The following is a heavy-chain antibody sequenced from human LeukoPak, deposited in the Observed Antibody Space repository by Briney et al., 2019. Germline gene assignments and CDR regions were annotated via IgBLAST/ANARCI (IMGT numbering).Heavy chain of an antibody. CDR1: GYTFTSYY. CDR2: INPSGGST. D-gene: IGHD1-26*01. V-gene: IGHV1-46*01. Sequence: ASVKVSCKASGYTFTSYYMHWVRQAPGQGLEWMGIINPSGGSTSYAQKFQGRVTMTRDTSTSTVYMELSSLRSEDTAVYYCARAGGVVGADDAFDIWGQRTMVTVSS. CDR3: ARAGGVVGADDAFDI. J-gene: IGHJ3*02.